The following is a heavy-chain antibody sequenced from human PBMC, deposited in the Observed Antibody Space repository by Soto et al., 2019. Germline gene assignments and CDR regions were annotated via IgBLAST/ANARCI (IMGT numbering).Heavy chain of an antibody. CDR2: IYYSGST. D-gene: IGHD4-17*01. CDR1: GGSISSSSYY. CDR3: ARVRSGDYVGYFDY. V-gene: IGHV4-39*01. J-gene: IGHJ4*02. Sequence: TSETLSLTCTVSGGSISSSSYYWGWIRQPPGKGLEWIGSIYYSGSTYYNPSLKSRVTISVDTSKNQFSLKLSSVTAADTAVYYCARVRSGDYVGYFDYWGQGTLVTVSS.